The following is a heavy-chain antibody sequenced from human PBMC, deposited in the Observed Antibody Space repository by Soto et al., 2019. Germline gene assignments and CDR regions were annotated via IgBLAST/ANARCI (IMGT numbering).Heavy chain of an antibody. D-gene: IGHD3-22*01. CDR3: ASAEYYFDTSGWYY. Sequence: EVQLVESGGGLVKPGGSLRLSCAASGFSFSSYSMNWVRQAPGKGLEWVSSISSSSSYIYYADSVKGRFTISGDNAKNSLYLQMNSLRAEDTAVYYCASAEYYFDTSGWYYWGQGTLVTVSS. CDR1: GFSFSSYS. J-gene: IGHJ4*02. V-gene: IGHV3-21*01. CDR2: ISSSSSYI.